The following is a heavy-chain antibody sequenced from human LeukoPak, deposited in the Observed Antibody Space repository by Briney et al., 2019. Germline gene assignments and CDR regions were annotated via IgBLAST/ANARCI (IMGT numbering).Heavy chain of an antibody. CDR3: ARGGWRAAGGQVGPADAFDI. CDR1: GGSIRSYY. D-gene: IGHD2-2*01. V-gene: IGHV4-59*01. Sequence: SETLSLTCSVSGGSIRSYYWSWIRQPPGKGLEWIGYIYYSGNTNYNPSLKSRVTISVDTSKNQFSLKLNSVTAADTAVYYCARGGWRAAGGQVGPADAFDIWGQGTMVTVSS. J-gene: IGHJ3*02. CDR2: IYYSGNT.